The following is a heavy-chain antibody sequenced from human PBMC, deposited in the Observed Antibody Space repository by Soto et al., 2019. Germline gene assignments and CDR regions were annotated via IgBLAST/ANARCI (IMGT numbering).Heavy chain of an antibody. CDR2: ISSSSTNT. J-gene: IGHJ4*02. D-gene: IGHD1-7*01. CDR3: ARGTKGGSPPL. V-gene: IGHV3-48*02. Sequence: EVQLVESGGGLVQPGGSLRLSCAGSGFAFSNYSMNWVRQAPGKGLEWVSYISSSSTNTYYAASVRGRFTISRDNVKNSLYLRMNSLKDEDTAVYYCARGTKGGSPPLWGQGTLVTVSS. CDR1: GFAFSNYS.